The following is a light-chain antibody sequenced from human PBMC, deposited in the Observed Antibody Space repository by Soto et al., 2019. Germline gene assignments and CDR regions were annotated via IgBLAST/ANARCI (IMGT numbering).Light chain of an antibody. CDR2: EVS. CDR3: SSYTRSTTLNVL. V-gene: IGLV2-14*01. CDR1: SSDVGGYKY. Sequence: QSALTQPASVSGSHGPSITISCTGTSSDVGGYKYVSWYQQHPGKVPKLFIYEVSNRPSGVSNRFSGSKSGNTASLTISGLQAEDEAEYYCSSYTRSTTLNVLFGGGTQLTVL. J-gene: IGLJ2*01.